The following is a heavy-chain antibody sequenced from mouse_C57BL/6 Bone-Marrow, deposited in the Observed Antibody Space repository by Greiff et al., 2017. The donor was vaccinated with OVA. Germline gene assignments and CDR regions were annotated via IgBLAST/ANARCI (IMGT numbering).Heavy chain of an antibody. CDR1: GYTFTDYN. CDR2: INPNNGGT. CDR3: ARGIYYDYDSWFAY. Sequence: EVKVVESGPELVKPGASVKMSCKASGYTFTDYNMHWVKQSHGKSLEWIGYINPNNGGTSYNQKFKGKATLTVNKSSSTAYMELRSLTSEDSAVYYCARGIYYDYDSWFAYWGQGTLVTVSA. J-gene: IGHJ3*01. V-gene: IGHV1-22*01. D-gene: IGHD2-4*01.